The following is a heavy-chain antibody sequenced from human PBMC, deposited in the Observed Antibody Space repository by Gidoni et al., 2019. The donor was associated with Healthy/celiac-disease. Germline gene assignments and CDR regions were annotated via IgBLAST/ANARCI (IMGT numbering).Heavy chain of an antibody. CDR2: INPNSGGT. Sequence: QVQLVQSGAEVKKPGASVKVSCKASGYTFTGSYMHWVRQAPGQGLEWMGWINPNSGGTNYAQKFQGRVTMTRDTSISPAYMELSRLRSDDTAVYYCARAYSSSSNVQIDYFDYWGQGTLVTVSS. CDR1: GYTFTGSY. V-gene: IGHV1-2*02. J-gene: IGHJ4*02. CDR3: ARAYSSSSNVQIDYFDY. D-gene: IGHD6-13*01.